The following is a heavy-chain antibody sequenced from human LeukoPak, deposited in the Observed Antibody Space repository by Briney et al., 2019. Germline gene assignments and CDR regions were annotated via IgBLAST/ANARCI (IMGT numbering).Heavy chain of an antibody. CDR1: RFTLRRYC. CDR3: YCSSWYECYYYGMAV. D-gene: IGHD6-13*01. J-gene: IGHJ6*02. Sequence: GGSLSLSCAVSRFTLRRYCMGCVRQAPGKGLEWVANMNQDGSETYHMDSVKGRFTISRDNAKNSLYLQMNSLRVEDTAVYYCYCSSWYECYYYGMAVWGQGTTVTGSS. CDR2: MNQDGSET. V-gene: IGHV3-7*01.